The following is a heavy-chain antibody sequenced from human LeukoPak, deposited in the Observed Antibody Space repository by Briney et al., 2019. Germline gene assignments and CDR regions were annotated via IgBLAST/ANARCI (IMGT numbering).Heavy chain of an antibody. CDR1: GFTFSVYW. CDR2: TKKDGSEK. J-gene: IGHJ6*03. CDR3: ASYYYYYMDV. Sequence: GGSLRLSCAASGFTFSVYWMTWVRQAPGKGLEWVATTKKDGSEKNYVDSVKGRFTISKDNAKNSLYLQMDSLRAEDTAVYYCASYYYYYMDVWGKGTTVTISS. V-gene: IGHV3-7*01.